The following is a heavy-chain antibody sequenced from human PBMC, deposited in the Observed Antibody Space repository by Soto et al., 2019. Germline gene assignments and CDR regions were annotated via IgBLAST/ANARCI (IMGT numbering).Heavy chain of an antibody. Sequence: ASVXVSFKFYLYSVRIYDITCFMQAPGQGLEWMGWVHPETGSTGYAQRFQGRVSMKSDTSRNTTYMELSDLRVEDTAVYYCERVRVPEDWIDPWGQGTLV. CDR1: LYSVRIYD. J-gene: IGHJ5*02. V-gene: IGHV1-8*02. CDR3: ERVRVPEDWIDP. CDR2: VHPETGST.